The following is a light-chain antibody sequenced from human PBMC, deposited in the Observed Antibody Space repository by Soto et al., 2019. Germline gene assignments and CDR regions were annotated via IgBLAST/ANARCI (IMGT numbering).Light chain of an antibody. CDR1: SSDVGSYNL. Sequence: QSALTQPASVSGSPGQSITISCTGTSSDVGSYNLVSWYQQHPGKAPKLMIYEGSKRPSGGSNRFSGSKSGNTASLTISGLQAEDEADYYCCSYAGSSTSFAVFGGGTQLTVL. CDR2: EGS. J-gene: IGLJ7*01. CDR3: CSYAGSSTSFAV. V-gene: IGLV2-23*01.